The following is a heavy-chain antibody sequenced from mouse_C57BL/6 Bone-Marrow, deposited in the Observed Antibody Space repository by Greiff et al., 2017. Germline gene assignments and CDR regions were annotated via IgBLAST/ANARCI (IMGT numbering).Heavy chain of an antibody. Sequence: QVQLQQPGAELVKPGASVKLSCKASGYTFTSYWMQWVKQRPGQGLEWIGEIDPSDSYTNYNQKFKGKATLTVDTSSSTAYMQLSSLTSADSAVYYCARKRLRRVWFAYWGQGTLVTVSA. CDR1: GYTFTSYW. J-gene: IGHJ3*01. CDR3: ARKRLRRVWFAY. CDR2: IDPSDSYT. V-gene: IGHV1-50*01. D-gene: IGHD2-4*01.